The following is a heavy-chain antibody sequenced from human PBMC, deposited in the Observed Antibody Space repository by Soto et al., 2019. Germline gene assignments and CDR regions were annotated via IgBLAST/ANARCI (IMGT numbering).Heavy chain of an antibody. J-gene: IGHJ5*02. Sequence: PGESLKNSCKTSGYTFTNYWIGWVRQMPGKGLQWLGIMNPGDSDIRYNPSFEGQITLSADKSINTAYLQWHSLEAADTATYFCARRVDRSNWYIVHILFDAWGKGTSVT. CDR1: GYTFTNYW. V-gene: IGHV5-51*01. CDR2: MNPGDSDI. CDR3: ARRVDRSNWYIVHILFDA. D-gene: IGHD2-8*01.